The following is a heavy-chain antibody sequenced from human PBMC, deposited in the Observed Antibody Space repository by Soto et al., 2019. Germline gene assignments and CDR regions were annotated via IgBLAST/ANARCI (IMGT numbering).Heavy chain of an antibody. V-gene: IGHV3-30*03. CDR2: ISYDGSNK. CDR3: ATDSQRTLYGHPPNDVCWFDP. CDR1: GFTFSSYG. Sequence: GGSLRLSCAASGFTFSSYGMHWVRQAPGKGLEWVAVISYDGSNKYYADSVKGRFTISRDNSKNTLYLQMNSLRAEDTAVYYCATDSQRTLYGHPPNDVCWFDPWGQGTLVTVSS. D-gene: IGHD3-16*01. J-gene: IGHJ5*02.